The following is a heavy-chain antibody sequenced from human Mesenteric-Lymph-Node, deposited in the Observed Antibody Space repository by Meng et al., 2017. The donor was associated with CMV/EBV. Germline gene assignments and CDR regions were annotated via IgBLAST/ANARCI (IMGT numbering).Heavy chain of an antibody. CDR3: ARGLNRNYYYYGMDV. Sequence: SVKVSCKASGGTFSSYAISWVRQAPGQGLEWMGGIIPIFGTANYAQKFQGRVTITTDESTSTAYMELSSLRSEDTAVYYCARGLNRNYYYYGMDVWGQGTTVTVSS. V-gene: IGHV1-69*05. D-gene: IGHD1-14*01. CDR2: IIPIFGTA. CDR1: GGTFSSYA. J-gene: IGHJ6*02.